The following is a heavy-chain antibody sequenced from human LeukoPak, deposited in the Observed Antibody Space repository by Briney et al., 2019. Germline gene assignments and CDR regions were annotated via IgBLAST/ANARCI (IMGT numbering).Heavy chain of an antibody. Sequence: SETLSLTCTVSGGSNSSGSYYWSWIRQPAGKGLEWIGRIYTSGSTNYNPSLKSRVTISVDTSKNQFSLKLSSVTAADTAVYYCARDNGKSSGWYGVDYWGQGTLVTVSS. V-gene: IGHV4-61*02. CDR2: IYTSGST. J-gene: IGHJ4*02. D-gene: IGHD6-19*01. CDR1: GGSNSSGSYY. CDR3: ARDNGKSSGWYGVDY.